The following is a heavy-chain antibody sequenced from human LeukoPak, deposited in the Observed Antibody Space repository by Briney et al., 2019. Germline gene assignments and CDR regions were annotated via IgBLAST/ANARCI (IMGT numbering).Heavy chain of an antibody. V-gene: IGHV1-2*02. CDR3: AREFYFRFGVRDAFDI. CDR2: INPNSGGT. D-gene: IGHD3-10*01. CDR1: GYTFTGYY. Sequence: GASVKVSCKASGYTFTGYYMHWVRQAPGQGLEWMGWINPNSGGTNYAQKFQGRVTITADKSTSTAYMELSSLRSEDTAVYYCAREFYFRFGVRDAFDIWGQGTMVTVSS. J-gene: IGHJ3*02.